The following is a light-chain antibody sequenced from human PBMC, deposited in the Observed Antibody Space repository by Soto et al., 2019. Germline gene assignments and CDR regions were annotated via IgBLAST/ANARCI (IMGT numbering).Light chain of an antibody. Sequence: EIVMTQSPATLAVSPGERVTLSCRASQSVTNNLAWYQQKPGQAPRLLILGASTRAIGIPARFSGSGYGTEFTLTISSLQSEDFAVYYCQQYNSWPLTFGGGTKVDIK. V-gene: IGKV3-15*01. CDR2: GAS. CDR1: QSVTNN. CDR3: QQYNSWPLT. J-gene: IGKJ4*01.